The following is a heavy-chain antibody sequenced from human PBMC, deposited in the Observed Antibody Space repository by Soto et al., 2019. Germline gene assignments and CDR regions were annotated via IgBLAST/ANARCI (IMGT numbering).Heavy chain of an antibody. CDR3: AKDMTYSYAQAAFDI. V-gene: IGHV3-9*01. J-gene: IGHJ3*02. CDR1: GFTLDDYA. CDR2: ISWNSGSI. Sequence: GGSLRLSCAASGFTLDDYAMHWVRQAPGKGLEWVSGISWNSGSIGYADSVKGRFTISRDNAKNSLYLQMNSLRAEDTALYYCAKDMTYSYAQAAFDIWGQGTMVTVSS. D-gene: IGHD5-18*01.